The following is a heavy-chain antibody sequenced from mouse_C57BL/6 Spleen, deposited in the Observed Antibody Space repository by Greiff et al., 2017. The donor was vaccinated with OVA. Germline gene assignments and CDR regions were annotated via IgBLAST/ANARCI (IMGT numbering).Heavy chain of an antibody. CDR2: IDPEDGET. J-gene: IGHJ1*03. CDR1: GFNIKDYY. CDR3: AYYDGYLHWYFDV. Sequence: EVQVVESGAELVKPGASVKLSCTASGFNIKDYYMHWVKQRTEQGLEWIGRIDPEDGETKYAPKFQGKATITADTSSNTAYLQLSSLTSEDTAVYYCAYYDGYLHWYFDVWGTGTTVTVSS. V-gene: IGHV14-2*01. D-gene: IGHD2-3*01.